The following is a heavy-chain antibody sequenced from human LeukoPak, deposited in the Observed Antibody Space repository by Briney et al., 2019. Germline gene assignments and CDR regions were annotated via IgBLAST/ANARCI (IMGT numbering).Heavy chain of an antibody. V-gene: IGHV4-59*08. Sequence: SETLSLTCTVSGSSINNNFWTWIRQPPGQGLEWIGYIYSSGSANYNPSLKSRVIISGDTSKNQISLRLTSVTAADTAMYFCARHRDYYDTWGHGTLVTVSS. CDR3: ARHRDYYDT. D-gene: IGHD3-22*01. CDR2: IYSSGSA. CDR1: GSSINNNF. J-gene: IGHJ4*01.